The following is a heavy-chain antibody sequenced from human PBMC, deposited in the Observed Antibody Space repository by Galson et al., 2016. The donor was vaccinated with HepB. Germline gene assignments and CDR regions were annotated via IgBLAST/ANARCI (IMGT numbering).Heavy chain of an antibody. Sequence: SETLSLTCTVSGGSISSYYWSWIRQPPGQGLEWIGYIYYSGSTSYNPSFKSRVTISVDTSKNQFSLKLRSVTAADTDVYYCARDRDSSSYYSLDYWGQGTPATVAS. CDR3: ARDRDSSSYYSLDY. CDR2: IYYSGST. D-gene: IGHD3-22*01. V-gene: IGHV4-59*01. CDR1: GGSISSYY. J-gene: IGHJ4*02.